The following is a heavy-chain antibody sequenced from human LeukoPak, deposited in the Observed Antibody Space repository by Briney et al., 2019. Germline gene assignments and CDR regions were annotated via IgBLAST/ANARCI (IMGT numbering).Heavy chain of an antibody. V-gene: IGHV4-4*02. CDR1: GGSISSSNW. CDR2: IYHSGST. CDR3: ARRRSGSSPRRNWFDP. D-gene: IGHD1-26*01. J-gene: IGHJ5*02. Sequence: SETLSLTCAVSGGSISSSNWWSWVRQPPGKGLEWIGEIYHSGSTNYNPSLKSRVTISVDTSKNQFSLKLSSVTAADTAVYYCARRRSGSSPRRNWFDPWGQGTLVTVSS.